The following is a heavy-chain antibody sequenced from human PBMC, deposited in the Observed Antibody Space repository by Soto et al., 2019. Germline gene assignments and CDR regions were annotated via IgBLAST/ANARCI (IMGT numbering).Heavy chain of an antibody. CDR3: ARVRVGFDAFDI. CDR2: INPSGGST. CDR1: GYTFTSYY. V-gene: IGHV1-46*01. J-gene: IGHJ3*02. Sequence: ASVKVSCKASGYTFTSYYMHWVRQAPGQGLEWMGIINPSGGSTSYAQKFQGSVTMTRDTSTSTVYMELSSLRSEDTAVYYCARVRVGFDAFDIWGQGTMVTVSS.